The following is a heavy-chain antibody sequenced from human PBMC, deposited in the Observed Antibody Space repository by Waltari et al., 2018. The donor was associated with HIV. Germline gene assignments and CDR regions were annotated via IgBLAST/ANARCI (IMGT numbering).Heavy chain of an antibody. D-gene: IGHD2-15*01. CDR1: GGSINNHY. CDR3: ARGPIMTPGNFYNGFDV. CDR2: IYFNGNT. Sequence: QVQLQESGPGLVTPSETLSLTCSVSGGSINNHYLSWIRQSPEKGLEWIGYIYFNGNTNYNSSLKSRVTMSADTSKNQISLKLTSVTAADSAKYYCARGPIMTPGNFYNGFDVWGRGTTVTVSS. J-gene: IGHJ6*02. V-gene: IGHV4-59*11.